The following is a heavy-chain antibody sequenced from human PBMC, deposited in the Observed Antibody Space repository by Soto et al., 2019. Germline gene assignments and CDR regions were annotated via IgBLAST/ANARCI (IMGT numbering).Heavy chain of an antibody. J-gene: IGHJ4*02. CDR3: ARDVPHLRFLEWLLDY. Sequence: QVQLVESGGGVVQPGRSLRLSCAASGFTFSSYGMHWVRQAPGKGLEWVAVIWYDGSNKYYADSVKGRFTISRDNSKNTLYLQMNSLRAEDTAVYYCARDVPHLRFLEWLLDYWGQGTLVTVSS. D-gene: IGHD3-3*01. CDR2: IWYDGSNK. CDR1: GFTFSSYG. V-gene: IGHV3-33*01.